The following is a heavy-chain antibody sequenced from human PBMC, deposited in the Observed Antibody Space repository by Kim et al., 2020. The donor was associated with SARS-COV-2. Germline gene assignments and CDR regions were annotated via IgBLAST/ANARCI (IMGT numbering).Heavy chain of an antibody. V-gene: IGHV3-23*01. CDR2: IGPSGSPT. J-gene: IGHJ4*02. CDR1: GFTFSSSA. D-gene: IGHD3-22*01. Sequence: GGSLRLSCAASGFTFSSSAMNWVRQAPGKGLEWVAAIGPSGSPTYYAGSVKGRFTISRDNSKNTLYLQMNSLRAEDTAVYYCAKASGYYDYWGQGTLVTVSA. CDR3: AKASGYYDY.